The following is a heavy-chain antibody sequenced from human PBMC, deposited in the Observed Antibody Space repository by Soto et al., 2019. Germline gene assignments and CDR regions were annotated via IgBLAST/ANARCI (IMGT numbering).Heavy chain of an antibody. J-gene: IGHJ4*02. CDR2: IYYSGST. CDR3: ARRYGDCFDY. V-gene: IGHV4-59*08. Sequence: QVQLQESGPGLVKPSETLSLTCTVSGGSISSYYWSWIRQPPGKGLEWIGYIYYSGSTNYNPSLKSRVTISVDTSKNQFSLKLSSVTAADTSVYYCARRYGDCFDYWGQVTLVTVSS. CDR1: GGSISSYY. D-gene: IGHD4-17*01.